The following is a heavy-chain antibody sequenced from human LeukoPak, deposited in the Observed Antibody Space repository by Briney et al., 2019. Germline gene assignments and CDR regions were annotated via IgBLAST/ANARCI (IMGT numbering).Heavy chain of an antibody. V-gene: IGHV3-23*01. D-gene: IGHD5-12*01. CDR2: MNNGPGAT. CDR1: GFSFSTSP. J-gene: IGHJ6*02. Sequence: GGSLRLSCAASGFSFSTSPMSWVRQPPGKGLEWVSAMNNGPGATFYRDSVRGRFTISRDDSKSTLYLQMNSLRAEATGTYYCANTHYDLLDVWGQGTTVTVSS. CDR3: ANTHYDLLDV.